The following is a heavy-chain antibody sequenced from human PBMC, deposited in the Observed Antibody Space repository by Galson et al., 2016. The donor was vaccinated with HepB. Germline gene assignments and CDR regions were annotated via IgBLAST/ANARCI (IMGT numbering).Heavy chain of an antibody. Sequence: SLRLSCAASGFTFSSYAMNWVRQAPGKGLEWVSVIGGSGAGISYADSVKGRFTSSRDNYKNTLYLQMNRLRAEDTAMYYCAKGTIAVAGTGDYWGQGTLVTVSS. D-gene: IGHD6-19*01. V-gene: IGHV3-23*01. CDR1: GFTFSSYA. J-gene: IGHJ4*02. CDR2: IGGSGAGI. CDR3: AKGTIAVAGTGDY.